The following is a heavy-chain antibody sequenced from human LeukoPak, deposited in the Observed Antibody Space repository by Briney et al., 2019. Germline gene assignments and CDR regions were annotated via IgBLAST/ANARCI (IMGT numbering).Heavy chain of an antibody. CDR3: ARRYYYGSGSYWFDY. CDR2: IYYSGST. J-gene: IGHJ4*02. Sequence: SETLSLTCTVSGGSISSYYWSWIRQPPGKGLEWIGYIYYSGSTNYNPSLKSRVTISVDTSKNQFSLKLSSVTAADTAVYYCARRYYYGSGSYWFDYWGQATMVTVSS. V-gene: IGHV4-59*08. CDR1: GGSISSYY. D-gene: IGHD3-10*01.